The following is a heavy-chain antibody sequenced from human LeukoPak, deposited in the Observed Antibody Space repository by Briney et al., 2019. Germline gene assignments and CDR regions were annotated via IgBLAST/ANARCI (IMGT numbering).Heavy chain of an antibody. CDR2: ISAYNGNT. CDR3: ARDSNYYDSSGYCDY. J-gene: IGHJ4*02. Sequence: GASVKVSCKASGYTFTSYGISWVRQAPGQGLEWMGWISAYNGNTNYAQKLQGRVTMTTDTSTSTAYMELRSLRSDDTAVYSCARDSNYYDSSGYCDYWGQGTLVTVSS. D-gene: IGHD3-22*01. CDR1: GYTFTSYG. V-gene: IGHV1-18*01.